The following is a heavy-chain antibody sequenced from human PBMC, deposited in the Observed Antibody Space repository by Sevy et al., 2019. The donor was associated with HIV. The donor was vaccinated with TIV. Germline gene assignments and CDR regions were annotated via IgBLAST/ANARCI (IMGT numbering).Heavy chain of an antibody. D-gene: IGHD7-27*01. Sequence: GGSLRLSCAASGFTFSHHNMNWVRQAPGKGLEWISYISKSGSTTYFADSVRGRLTISRDNAKNSLFLEMHRLTDEDKAVYYCAREENRELGTIPLDSWGRGIQVTVSS. CDR2: ISKSGSTT. CDR1: GFTFSHHN. CDR3: AREENRELGTIPLDS. V-gene: IGHV3-48*02. J-gene: IGHJ4*02.